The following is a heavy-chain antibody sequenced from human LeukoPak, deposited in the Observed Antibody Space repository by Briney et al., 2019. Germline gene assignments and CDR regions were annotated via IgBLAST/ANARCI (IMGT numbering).Heavy chain of an antibody. CDR3: AREAAGGYTHRYYYMDV. CDR2: IYTSGST. Sequence: SETLSLTCTVSGGSISSGSYYWSWIRQPAGKGLEWIGRIYTSGSTNYNPSLKSRVTISVDTSKNQFSLKLSSVTAADTAVYYCAREAAGGYTHRYYYMDVWGKGTTVTVSS. J-gene: IGHJ6*03. D-gene: IGHD5-18*01. CDR1: GGSISSGSYY. V-gene: IGHV4-61*02.